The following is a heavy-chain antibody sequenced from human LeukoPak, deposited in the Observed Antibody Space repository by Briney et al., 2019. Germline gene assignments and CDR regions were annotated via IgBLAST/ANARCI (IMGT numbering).Heavy chain of an antibody. D-gene: IGHD6-19*01. V-gene: IGHV4-34*01. J-gene: IGHJ3*02. Sequence: SETLSLTSAVSRGSFSGYSWRCIREPPGNGREWFGEINHSGSTNYNPSLKSRVTISVDTSKNQFSLKLSSVTAADTAVYYCARLGVKQWLVRGAFDIWGQGTMVTVSS. CDR3: ARLGVKQWLVRGAFDI. CDR2: INHSGST. CDR1: RGSFSGYS.